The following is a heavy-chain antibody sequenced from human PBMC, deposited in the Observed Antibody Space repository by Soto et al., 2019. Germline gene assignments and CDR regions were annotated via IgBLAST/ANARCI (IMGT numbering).Heavy chain of an antibody. J-gene: IGHJ3*02. V-gene: IGHV3-23*01. CDR2: ISGSGGST. CDR3: AKLEPNDDYGGNWGAFDI. Sequence: HPACSLRLSCAASGFTFISYAMSWVRQAPGKGLEWVSAISGSGGSTYYADSVKGRFTISRDNSKNTLYLQMNSLRAEDTAVYYCAKLEPNDDYGGNWGAFDIWGRGTMVTVSS. D-gene: IGHD4-17*01. CDR1: GFTFISYA.